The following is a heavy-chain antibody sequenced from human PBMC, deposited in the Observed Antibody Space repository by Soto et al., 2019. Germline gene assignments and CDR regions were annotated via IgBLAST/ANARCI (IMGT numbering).Heavy chain of an antibody. CDR2: IIPIFVTA. Sequence: QVQLVQSVAEVKKPGSSVKVSCKASGGTFSSYSINWVRQAPGQGLEWMGEIIPIFVTANYAQKIQGRFTITADESTSTAYMELSSLRTEDTAVYYCARDGGRHSGGIDYWGQGTLVTVTS. D-gene: IGHD1-26*01. CDR3: ARDGGRHSGGIDY. V-gene: IGHV1-69*01. J-gene: IGHJ4*02. CDR1: GGTFSSYS.